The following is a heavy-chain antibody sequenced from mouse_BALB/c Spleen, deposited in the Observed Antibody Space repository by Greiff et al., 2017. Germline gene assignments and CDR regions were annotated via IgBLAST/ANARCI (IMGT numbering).Heavy chain of an antibody. CDR3: TRKGDYYGREGYDY. Sequence: VQLQQSGPELVKPGASVKISCKASGYTFTDYYMNWVKQSHGKSLEWIGLVNPNNGGTSYNQKFKGKATLTVDKSSSTAYMELRSLTSEDSAVYYCTRKGDYYGREGYDYWGQGTTLTVSS. CDR2: VNPNNGGT. V-gene: IGHV1-26*01. J-gene: IGHJ2*01. CDR1: GYTFTDYY. D-gene: IGHD1-1*01.